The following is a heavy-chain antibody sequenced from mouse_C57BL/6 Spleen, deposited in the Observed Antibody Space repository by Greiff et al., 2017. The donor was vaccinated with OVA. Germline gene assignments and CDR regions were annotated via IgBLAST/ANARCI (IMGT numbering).Heavy chain of an antibody. Sequence: DVKLVESGGGLVKPGGSLKLSCAASGFTFSSYAMSWVRQTPEKRLEWVATISDGGSYTYYPDNVKGRFTISRDNAKNNLYLQMSHLKSEDTTMYYCGRGYYGSSYYFDYWGQGTTLTVSS. CDR3: GRGYYGSSYYFDY. D-gene: IGHD1-1*01. J-gene: IGHJ2*01. CDR2: ISDGGSYT. V-gene: IGHV5-4*03. CDR1: GFTFSSYA.